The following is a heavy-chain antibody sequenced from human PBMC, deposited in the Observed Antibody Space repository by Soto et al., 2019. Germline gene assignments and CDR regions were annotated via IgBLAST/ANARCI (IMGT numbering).Heavy chain of an antibody. D-gene: IGHD3-3*01. Sequence: GGSLRLSCAASGFTFSSYGMHWVRQAPGEGLEWVAVISYDGSNKYYADSVKGRFTISRDNSKNTLYLQMNSLRAEDTAVYYCAKTRRFLKWLLCDHWGQGTLLTVSS. CDR1: GFTFSSYG. CDR3: AKTRRFLKWLLCDH. J-gene: IGHJ5*02. V-gene: IGHV3-30*18. CDR2: ISYDGSNK.